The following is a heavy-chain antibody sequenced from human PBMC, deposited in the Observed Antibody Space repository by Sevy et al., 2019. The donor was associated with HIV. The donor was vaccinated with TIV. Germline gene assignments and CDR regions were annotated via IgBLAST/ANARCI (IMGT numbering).Heavy chain of an antibody. J-gene: IGHJ6*02. CDR3: ASMRGGSAVCVHYYYGMDV. D-gene: IGHD6-25*01. V-gene: IGHV4-39*01. CDR1: GGSISSSSYY. Sequence: SESLSLTCTVSGGSISSSSYYCGWIRQPPGKGLEWIGSIYYSGSTYYNPSLKSRVTISVDTSKNQFSLKLSSVTAADTAVYYCASMRGGSAVCVHYYYGMDVWGQGTPVTVSS. CDR2: IYYSGST.